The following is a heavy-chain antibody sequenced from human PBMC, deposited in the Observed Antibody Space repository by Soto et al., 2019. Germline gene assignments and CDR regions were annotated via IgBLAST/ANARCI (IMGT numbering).Heavy chain of an antibody. J-gene: IGHJ6*04. CDR1: GVTFSSYA. CDR2: ISFDGTIE. D-gene: IGHD2-15*01. Sequence: QVQLVESGGGVVQPGRSLRLSCADSGVTFSSYAMHWVRQAPGKGLEWVAAISFDGTIEYYADSVKGRFTISRDNSKNPRYRYMNSLKTDDTAVYYCARTRMLAYFYGMDVWGKGTTVTVSS. CDR3: ARTRMLAYFYGMDV. V-gene: IGHV3-30-3*01.